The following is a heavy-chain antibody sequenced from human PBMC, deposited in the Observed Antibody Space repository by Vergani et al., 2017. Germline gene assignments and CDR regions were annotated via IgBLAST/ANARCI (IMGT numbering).Heavy chain of an antibody. CDR3: TNGSRGYTGYFFDY. V-gene: IGHV3-23*01. J-gene: IGHJ4*02. Sequence: EVQLLDSGGGLVQPGGSLRLSCEASGFSFPGYAMSWVRQAPGKGLEWVSSVSGSSANTYYADSVKGRFIISRDNSKNTLHLTMNSLRSDDTSVYYCTNGSRGYTGYFFDYWGQGTLATVSS. D-gene: IGHD5-12*01. CDR1: GFSFPGYA. CDR2: VSGSSANT.